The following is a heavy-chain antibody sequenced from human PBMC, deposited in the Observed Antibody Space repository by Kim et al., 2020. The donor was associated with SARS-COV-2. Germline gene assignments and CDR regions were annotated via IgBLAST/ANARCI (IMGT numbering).Heavy chain of an antibody. V-gene: IGHV1-46*01. CDR3: ARSGMDV. CDR2: NPSGGT. J-gene: IGHJ6*02. Sequence: NPSGGTTYAQKFQSRVTMTRDTSTTTVYMELSSLRSEDTAMYYCARSGMDVWGQGTTVTVSS.